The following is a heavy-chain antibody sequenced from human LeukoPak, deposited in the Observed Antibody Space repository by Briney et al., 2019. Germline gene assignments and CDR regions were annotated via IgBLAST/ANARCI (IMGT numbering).Heavy chain of an antibody. D-gene: IGHD4-23*01. CDR3: ARVGRDYGGNRFSDY. CDR1: GYTFTSSG. CDR2: ISAYNGDI. J-gene: IGHJ4*02. V-gene: IGHV1-18*01. Sequence: ASVKVSCKASGYTFTSSGVSWVRQAPGQGPEWMGWISAYNGDINYAQKFQGRVTMTTDTSTSTAYMELRSLRSDDTAIYYCARVGRDYGGNRFSDYWGQGTLVTVSS.